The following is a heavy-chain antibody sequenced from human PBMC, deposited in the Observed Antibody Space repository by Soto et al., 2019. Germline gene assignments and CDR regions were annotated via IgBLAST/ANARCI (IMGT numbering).Heavy chain of an antibody. CDR1: GGSFSGYY. Sequence: QVQLQQWGAGLLKPSETLSLTCAVYGGSFSGYYWSWIRQPPGKGLEWIGEINHCGSTNYHPSLKSRVTISVDTSKNPFSLKLSSVTAADTAVYYWASGAYGDYADHWGQGTLVTVSS. J-gene: IGHJ4*02. CDR2: INHCGST. V-gene: IGHV4-34*01. D-gene: IGHD4-17*01. CDR3: ASGAYGDYADH.